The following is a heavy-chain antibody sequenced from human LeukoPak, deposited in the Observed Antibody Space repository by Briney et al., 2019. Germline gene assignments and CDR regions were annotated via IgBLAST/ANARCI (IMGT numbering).Heavy chain of an antibody. CDR3: ARGPPKAAAQDY. CDR1: GFTFSSYS. D-gene: IGHD2-2*01. CDR2: ISSSSSYI. V-gene: IGHV3-21*01. Sequence: PGGSLRLSCAASGFTFSSYSMNWVRQAPGKGLEWVSSISSSSSYIYYADSVKGRFTISRDNAKNSLYLQMNSLRAEDTAVYYCARGPPKAAAQDYWGQGTLVTVSS. J-gene: IGHJ4*02.